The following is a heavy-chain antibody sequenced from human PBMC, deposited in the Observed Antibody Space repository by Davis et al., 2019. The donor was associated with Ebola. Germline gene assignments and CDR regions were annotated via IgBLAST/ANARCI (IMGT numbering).Heavy chain of an antibody. CDR1: GGSISSGGYY. CDR2: IYYSGST. V-gene: IGHV4-31*03. CDR3: ASSADLGDWFDP. D-gene: IGHD3-16*01. Sequence: LRLSCTVSGGSISSGGYYWSWIRQHPGKGLEWIGYIYYSGSTYYNPSLKSRVTISVDTSKNQFSLKLSSVTAADTAVYYCASSADLGDWFDPWGQGTLVTVSS. J-gene: IGHJ5*02.